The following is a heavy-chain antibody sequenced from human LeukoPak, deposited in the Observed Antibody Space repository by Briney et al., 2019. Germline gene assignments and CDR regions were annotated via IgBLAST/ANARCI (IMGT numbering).Heavy chain of an antibody. Sequence: PGGSLRLSCAASGFTFSKYWMHWVRQAPGKGLEWVSRINSDGINTSYADSVKGRFTISRDNAKNTLNLQMNSLRAEDTAVYYCARDLGQYYDTSDNWFDPWGQGTLVTVSS. CDR2: INSDGINT. J-gene: IGHJ5*02. D-gene: IGHD3-22*01. CDR1: GFTFSKYW. V-gene: IGHV3-74*01. CDR3: ARDLGQYYDTSDNWFDP.